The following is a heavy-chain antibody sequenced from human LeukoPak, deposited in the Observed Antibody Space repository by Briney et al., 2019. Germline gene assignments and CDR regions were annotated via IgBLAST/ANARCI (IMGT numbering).Heavy chain of an antibody. D-gene: IGHD6-19*01. CDR1: GFTFSNYN. J-gene: IGHJ5*02. Sequence: GGSLRLSCAASGFTFSNYNMNWVRRAPGKGLEWVSYITTSSSTIYYADSVKGRFTISRDNAKNSLYLQMNSLRAEDTAVYYCARDSAGFDHWGQGTLVTVSS. V-gene: IGHV3-48*04. CDR2: ITTSSSTI. CDR3: ARDSAGFDH.